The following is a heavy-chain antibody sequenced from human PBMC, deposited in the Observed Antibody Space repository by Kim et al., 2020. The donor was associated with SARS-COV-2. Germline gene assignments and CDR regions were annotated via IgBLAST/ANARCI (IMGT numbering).Heavy chain of an antibody. J-gene: IGHJ4*02. CDR3: AAWGVYWNQLHSGQIDY. CDR2: ISYDGSNK. CDR1: GFTFSSYA. D-gene: IGHD1-1*01. V-gene: IGHV3-30-3*01. Sequence: GGSLRLSCAASGFTFSSYAMHWVRQAPGKGLEWVAVISYDGSNKYYADSVKGRFTISRDNSKNTLYLQMNSLRAEDTAVYYCAAWGVYWNQLHSGQIDYWGQGTLVTVSS.